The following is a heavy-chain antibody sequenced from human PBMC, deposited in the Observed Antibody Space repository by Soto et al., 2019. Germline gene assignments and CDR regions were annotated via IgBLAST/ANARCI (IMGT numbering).Heavy chain of an antibody. CDR2: IYYSGST. D-gene: IGHD3-3*01. J-gene: IGHJ4*02. CDR3: ASLERVNDFWSGYWFFVGY. CDR1: GGSISSYY. Sequence: SSETLSLTCTVSGGSISSYYWSWIRQPPGKGLEWIGYIYYSGSTNYNPSLKSRVTISVDTSKNQFSLKLSSVTAADTAVYYCASLERVNDFWSGYWFFVGYWGQGTLVTVSS. V-gene: IGHV4-59*08.